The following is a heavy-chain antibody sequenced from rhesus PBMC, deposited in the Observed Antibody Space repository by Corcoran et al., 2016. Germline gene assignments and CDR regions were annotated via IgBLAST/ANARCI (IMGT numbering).Heavy chain of an antibody. D-gene: IGHD4-29*01. CDR3: AGATTVAYWYFDI. CDR1: GGSINSNY. V-gene: IGHV4-169*01. J-gene: IGHJ2*01. CDR2: IYGSASTT. Sequence: QLQLQESGPGLVKPSETLSVTCAVSGGSINSNYWSWIRQAPGKGLEWIGYIYGSASTTNYNPSLKSRVTLSVDTSKNQLSLKLSSVTAADTAVFYCAGATTVAYWYFDIWGPGTPITFSS.